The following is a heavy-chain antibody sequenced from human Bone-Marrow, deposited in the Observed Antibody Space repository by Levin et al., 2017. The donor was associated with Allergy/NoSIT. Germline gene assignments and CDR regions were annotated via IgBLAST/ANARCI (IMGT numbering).Heavy chain of an antibody. CDR2: ISSDGSDT. D-gene: IGHD6-25*01. J-gene: IGHJ4*02. V-gene: IGHV3-74*01. CDR1: GFTFSSSW. CDR3: ARRTGTAATSYYFDY. Sequence: GESLKISCVASGFTFSSSWMHWVRQVPGKGLVWVSLISSDGSDTRYADSVKGRFTISRDNAKNTVYLQMNRLRAEDAAVYYCARRTGTAATSYYFDYWGQRTLVTVSS.